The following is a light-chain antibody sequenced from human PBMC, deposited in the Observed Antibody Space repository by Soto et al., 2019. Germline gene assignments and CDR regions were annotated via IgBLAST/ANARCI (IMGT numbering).Light chain of an antibody. Sequence: EIVLTQSPGSLSLSLGERATLSCRASQSVDSAFFAWYQQKPGQPPRLLMYGASRRATGIPDRFSGSGSGADFTLTISSLEPEEFAVYYCQQYASSLTFGQGTKVEI. CDR1: QSVDSAF. CDR2: GAS. J-gene: IGKJ1*01. V-gene: IGKV3-20*01. CDR3: QQYASSLT.